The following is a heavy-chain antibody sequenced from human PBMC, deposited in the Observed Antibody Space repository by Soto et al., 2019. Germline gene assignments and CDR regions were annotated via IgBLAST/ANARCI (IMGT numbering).Heavy chain of an antibody. V-gene: IGHV3-48*01. D-gene: IGHD2-2*02. Sequence: EVQLVESGGGLVQPGGSLRLSCAASGFTFSSYSMNWVRQAPGKGLEWVSYISSSSSTIYYADSVKGRFTISRDNAKNSLYLQMNSLRADDTAVYYCARDLVVPAAIGYYYYYMDVWGKGTTVTVSS. J-gene: IGHJ6*03. CDR3: ARDLVVPAAIGYYYYYMDV. CDR1: GFTFSSYS. CDR2: ISSSSSTI.